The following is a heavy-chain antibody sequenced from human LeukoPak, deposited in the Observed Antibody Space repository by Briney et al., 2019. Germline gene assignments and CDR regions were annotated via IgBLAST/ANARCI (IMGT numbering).Heavy chain of an antibody. CDR1: GGSISSSSYY. CDR3: ARDCRITMVRGVIGWFDP. V-gene: IGHV4-39*07. J-gene: IGHJ5*02. CDR2: IYYSGST. Sequence: SETLSLTCTVSGGSISSSSYYWGWIRQPPGKGLEWIGSIYYSGSTYYNPSLKSRVTISVDTSKNQFSLKLSSVTAADTAVYYCARDCRITMVRGVIGWFDPWGQGTLVTVSS. D-gene: IGHD3-10*01.